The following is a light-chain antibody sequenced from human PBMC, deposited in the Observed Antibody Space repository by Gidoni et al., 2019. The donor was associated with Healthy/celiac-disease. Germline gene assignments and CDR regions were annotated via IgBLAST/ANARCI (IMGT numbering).Light chain of an antibody. CDR3: QQYNNWLST. J-gene: IGKJ5*01. CDR2: GAS. V-gene: IGKV3-15*01. CDR1: QSVSSN. Sequence: EIVMTQSPATLSVSPGERATLSCRASQSVSSNLAWYQQKPGQAPRLLLYGASTRATGIPARFSGSGSGTEFTLTLSRLPSEDFSVYYCQQYNNWLSTFGQGTRLEIK.